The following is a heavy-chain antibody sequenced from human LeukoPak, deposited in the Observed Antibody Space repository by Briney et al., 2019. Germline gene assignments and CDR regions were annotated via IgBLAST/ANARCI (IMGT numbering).Heavy chain of an antibody. J-gene: IGHJ4*02. CDR3: ARVGSGWYGS. CDR1: GFAFSSYS. Sequence: SGGSLRLSCAASGFAFSSYSMNWVRQAPGKGLEWVSSISSSSSSIYYADSVKGRFTISRDSAKNSLYLQMNSLRAEDTAVYYCARVGSGWYGSWGQGTLVTVSS. V-gene: IGHV3-21*01. D-gene: IGHD6-19*01. CDR2: ISSSSSSI.